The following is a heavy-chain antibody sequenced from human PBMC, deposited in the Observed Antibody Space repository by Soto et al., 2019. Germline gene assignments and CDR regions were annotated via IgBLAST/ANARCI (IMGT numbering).Heavy chain of an antibody. J-gene: IGHJ4*02. CDR1: GYTFTNYA. CDR2: ISAYNGNT. V-gene: IGHV1-18*01. CDR3: TRDPPPKDY. Sequence: QVQLVQSGAEVKKPGASVKVSCKASGYTFTNYAISWVRQAPGQGLEWMGWISAYNGNTNYAQKLQGRVTMTTDTSTSTAYRKLTSLTSDDPAVYYCTRDPPPKDYWGQRTLVTVSS.